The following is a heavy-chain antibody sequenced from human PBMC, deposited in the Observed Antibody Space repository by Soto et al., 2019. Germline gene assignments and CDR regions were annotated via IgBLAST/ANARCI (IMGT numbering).Heavy chain of an antibody. Sequence: EVQLLESGGGLIQPGGSLRLSCEASEFTFSTYAMTWVRQALGKGLEWVSGISGGGGSTYYADSVKGRFTISRDNSKTTLHMQINSLRAGDTGVYYCAKNVVSVDYPWGMDVCAHGTTVTVSS. V-gene: IGHV3-23*01. CDR3: AKNVVSVDYPWGMDV. J-gene: IGHJ6*02. CDR1: EFTFSTYA. CDR2: ISGGGGST. D-gene: IGHD4-17*01.